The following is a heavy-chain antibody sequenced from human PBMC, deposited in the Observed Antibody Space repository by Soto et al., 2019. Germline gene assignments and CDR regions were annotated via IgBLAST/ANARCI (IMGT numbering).Heavy chain of an antibody. J-gene: IGHJ5*02. CDR3: ARDGHCSGGSCYRGWFDP. Sequence: QVQLQESGPGLVKPSETLSLTCTVSGGSISSYYWSWIRQPPGKGLEWIGYIYYSGSTNYNPSLKSRVTISVDTSKNQFSLKLSSVTAADTAVYYCARDGHCSGGSCYRGWFDPWGQGTLVTVSS. CDR2: IYYSGST. V-gene: IGHV4-59*01. D-gene: IGHD2-15*01. CDR1: GGSISSYY.